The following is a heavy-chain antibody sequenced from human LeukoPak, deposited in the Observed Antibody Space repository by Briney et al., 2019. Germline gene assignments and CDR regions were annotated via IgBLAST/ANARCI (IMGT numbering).Heavy chain of an antibody. CDR2: INPSGGST. Sequence: ASVKVSCKASGYTFTSYYMHWVRQAPGQGLEWMGIINPSGGSTSYAQKFQGRVTMTRDTSTSTVYMELSSLRSEDTAVYYCARGGITIFGVVKVWFGPWGQGTLVTVSS. D-gene: IGHD3-3*01. CDR3: ARGGITIFGVVKVWFGP. J-gene: IGHJ5*02. V-gene: IGHV1-46*01. CDR1: GYTFTSYY.